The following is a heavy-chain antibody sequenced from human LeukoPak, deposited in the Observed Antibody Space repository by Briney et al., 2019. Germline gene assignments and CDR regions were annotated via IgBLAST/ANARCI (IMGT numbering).Heavy chain of an antibody. D-gene: IGHD2-2*01. CDR3: ARDFYQVGY. V-gene: IGHV4-30-2*01. CDR2: IYHSGST. J-gene: IGHJ4*02. Sequence: SETLSLTCTVSGGSISSGGYYWSWIRQPPGKGLEWIGYIYHSGSTYYNPSLKSRVTISVDTSKNQFSLKLKSVTAADTAVYYCARDFYQVGYWGQGTLVTVSS. CDR1: GGSISSGGYY.